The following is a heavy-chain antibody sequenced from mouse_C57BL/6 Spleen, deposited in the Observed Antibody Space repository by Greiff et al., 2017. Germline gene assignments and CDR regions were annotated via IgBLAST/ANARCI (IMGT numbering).Heavy chain of an antibody. D-gene: IGHD1-1*01. V-gene: IGHV1-26*01. CDR3: APFYYYGSSYDWYFDV. J-gene: IGHJ1*03. CDR2: INPNNGGT. Sequence: VQLQQSGPELVKPGASVKISCKASGYTFTDYYMNWVKQSHGKSLEWIGDINPNNGGTSYNQKFKGKATLTVDKSSRTAYMELRSLTSEDSAVYYCAPFYYYGSSYDWYFDVWGTGTTVTVSS. CDR1: GYTFTDYY.